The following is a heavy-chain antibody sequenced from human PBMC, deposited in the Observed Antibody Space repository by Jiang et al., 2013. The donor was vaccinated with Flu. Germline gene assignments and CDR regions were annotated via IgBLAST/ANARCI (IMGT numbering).Heavy chain of an antibody. Sequence: PGLVKPSETLSLTCTVSGASITSHYWHWIRQPAGKGLEWIGRIWPSGSTNYNPSLKSRVTMSVDTSKNQFSLKLSSVTAADTAVYYCAIAYGDDPGFVAFDIWGQGTMVTVSS. CDR1: GASITSHY. V-gene: IGHV4-4*07. CDR3: AIAYGDDPGFVAFDI. D-gene: IGHD4-17*01. CDR2: IWPSGST. J-gene: IGHJ3*02.